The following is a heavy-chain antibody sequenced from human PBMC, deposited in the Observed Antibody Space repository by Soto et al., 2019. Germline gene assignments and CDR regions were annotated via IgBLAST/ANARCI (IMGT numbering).Heavy chain of an antibody. Sequence: SETLSLTCAVYGGSFSGYYWSWIRQPPGKGLEWIGEINHSGSTNYNPSLKSRVTISVDTSKNQFSLKLSSVTAADTAVYYCASGLSRYYYYYMDVWGKGTTVTVSS. V-gene: IGHV4-34*01. J-gene: IGHJ6*03. CDR3: ASGLSRYYYYYMDV. CDR1: GGSFSGYY. CDR2: INHSGST.